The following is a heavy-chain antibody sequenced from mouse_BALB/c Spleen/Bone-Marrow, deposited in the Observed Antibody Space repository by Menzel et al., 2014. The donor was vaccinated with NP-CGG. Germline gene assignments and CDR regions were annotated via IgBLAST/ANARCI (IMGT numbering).Heavy chain of an antibody. CDR1: GCTFTDYA. CDR3: ARGDYGNWNYAMDY. J-gene: IGHJ4*01. V-gene: IGHV1-67*01. Sequence: VHLVESGPELVRPGVSVKISCKGSGCTFTDYAMRWVKQSHAKSLEWIGVISTYSGNTNYNQKFKGKATMTVDKSSSTAYMELARLTSEDSAIYYCARGDYGNWNYAMDYWGQGTSVTVSS. D-gene: IGHD2-1*01. CDR2: ISTYSGNT.